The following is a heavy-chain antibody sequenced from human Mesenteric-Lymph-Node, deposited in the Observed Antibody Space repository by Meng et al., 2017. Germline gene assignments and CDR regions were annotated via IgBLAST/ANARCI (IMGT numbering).Heavy chain of an antibody. J-gene: IGHJ6*02. Sequence: GESLKISCAASGFTFSSYAMHWVRQAPGKWLEWVAVISYDGSNKYYADSVKGRFTISRDNSKNTLYLQMNSLRAEETAVYYCARDRRKFLYYYYGMDVWGQGTTVTVSS. CDR3: ARDRRKFLYYYYGMDV. CDR1: GFTFSSYA. V-gene: IGHV3-30*01. CDR2: ISYDGSNK.